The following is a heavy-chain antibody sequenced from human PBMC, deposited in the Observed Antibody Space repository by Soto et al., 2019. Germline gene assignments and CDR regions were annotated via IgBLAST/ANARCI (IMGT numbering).Heavy chain of an antibody. V-gene: IGHV4-39*01. CDR1: GGSISSSSYY. Sequence: SETLSLTCTVSGGSISSSSYYWGWIRQPPGKGLEWIGSIYYSGSTYYNPSLKSRVTISVDTSKNQFSLKLSSVTAADTAVYYCARRGGGKYCGGDCYVYFDYWGQGTLVTVSS. CDR2: IYYSGST. D-gene: IGHD2-21*02. CDR3: ARRGGGKYCGGDCYVYFDY. J-gene: IGHJ4*02.